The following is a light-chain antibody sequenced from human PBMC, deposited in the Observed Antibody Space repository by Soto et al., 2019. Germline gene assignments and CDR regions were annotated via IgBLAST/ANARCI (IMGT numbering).Light chain of an antibody. J-gene: IGKJ1*01. CDR2: KAS. CDR1: QSISTW. CDR3: QQYNFYSRT. V-gene: IGKV1-5*03. Sequence: DIQMTQSPSTLSASVGDTVTITCRASQSISTWLAWYQQKPGKAPKLLIYKASSLQGGVPSRFSVIGSRTEFTLTISSLQPDDFATYYCQQYNFYSRTFGQGTKVEIQ.